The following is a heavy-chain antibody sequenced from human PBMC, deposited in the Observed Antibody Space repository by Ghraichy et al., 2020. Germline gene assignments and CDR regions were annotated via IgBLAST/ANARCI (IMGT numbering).Heavy chain of an antibody. CDR2: IVVGSGNT. CDR1: GFTFTSSA. Sequence: SVKVSCKASGFTFTSSAMQWVRQARGQRLEWIGWIVVGSGNTNYAQKFQERVTITRDMSTSTAYMELSSLRSEDTAVYYCAEGGFSYSGYDSPFDLWGRGTLVTVSS. D-gene: IGHD5-12*01. V-gene: IGHV1-58*02. J-gene: IGHJ2*01. CDR3: AEGGFSYSGYDSPFDL.